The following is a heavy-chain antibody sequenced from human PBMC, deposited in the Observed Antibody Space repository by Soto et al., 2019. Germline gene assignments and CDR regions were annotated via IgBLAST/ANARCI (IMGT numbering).Heavy chain of an antibody. V-gene: IGHV3-21*01. D-gene: IGHD2-2*02. J-gene: IGHJ6*02. CDR2: ISSSSSYI. CDR3: ARPYCSSTSCYRARYYYYGMDV. CDR1: GFTFSSYS. Sequence: GGSLRLSCAASGFTFSSYSMNWVRQAPGKGLEWVSSISSSSSYIYYADSVKGRFTISRDNAKNSLYPQMNSLRAEDTAVYYCARPYCSSTSCYRARYYYYGMDVWGQGTTVTVSS.